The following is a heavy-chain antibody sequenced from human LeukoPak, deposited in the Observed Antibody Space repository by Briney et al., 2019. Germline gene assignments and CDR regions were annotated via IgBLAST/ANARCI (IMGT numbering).Heavy chain of an antibody. J-gene: IGHJ4*02. CDR3: ARASIAAAGYYFDY. CDR1: GFTVSTNY. D-gene: IGHD6-13*01. CDR2: IYSGGST. Sequence: GGSLRLSCAASGFTVSTNYMGWVRQAPGKGLEWVSVIYSGGSTYYADSVKGRFTISRDNSKNTLYLQMNSLRAEDTAVYYCARASIAAAGYYFDYWGQGTLVTVSS. V-gene: IGHV3-66*01.